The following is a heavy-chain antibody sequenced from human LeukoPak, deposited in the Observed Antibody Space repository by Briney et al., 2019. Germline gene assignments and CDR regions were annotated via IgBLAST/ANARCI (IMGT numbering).Heavy chain of an antibody. CDR1: GFTFSGSA. Sequence: GGSLRLSCAASGFTFSGSAMHWVRQASGKGLEWVGRIRSKANSYATAYAASVKGRFTISRDDSKNTAYLQMNSLKTEDTAVYYCTTDYNSRNHLDAFDIWGRGTLVTVSS. V-gene: IGHV3-73*01. J-gene: IGHJ3*02. D-gene: IGHD1-14*01. CDR2: IRSKANSYAT. CDR3: TTDYNSRNHLDAFDI.